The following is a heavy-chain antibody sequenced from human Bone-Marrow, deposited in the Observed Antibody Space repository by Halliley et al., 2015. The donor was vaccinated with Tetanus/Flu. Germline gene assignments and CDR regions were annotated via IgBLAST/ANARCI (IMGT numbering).Heavy chain of an antibody. V-gene: IGHV3-21*01. J-gene: IGHJ6*02. Sequence: VASISGSSSFIFYADSVKGRFTISRDNAENAVYLQMNSLRAEDTAVYYCARANVVRQYGLDVWGQGTAVAVS. CDR2: ISGSSSFI. CDR3: ARANVVRQYGLDV. D-gene: IGHD2-2*01.